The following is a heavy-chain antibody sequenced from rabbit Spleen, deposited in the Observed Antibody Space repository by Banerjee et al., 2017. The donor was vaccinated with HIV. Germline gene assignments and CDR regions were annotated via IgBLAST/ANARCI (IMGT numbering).Heavy chain of an antibody. D-gene: IGHD6-1*01. CDR3: ARLGHADYPYAYGLKL. CDR2: IYAGGSGTT. CDR1: GFSFSSGYY. J-gene: IGHJ4*01. Sequence: QEQLEESGGGLVKPGTSLTLTCKASGFSFSSGYYMCWVRQAPGKGLEWIACIYAGGSGTTYYASWAKGRFTISKTSSTTVTLQMTSLTAADTATYFCARLGHADYPYAYGLKLWGPGTLVTVS. V-gene: IGHV1S45*01.